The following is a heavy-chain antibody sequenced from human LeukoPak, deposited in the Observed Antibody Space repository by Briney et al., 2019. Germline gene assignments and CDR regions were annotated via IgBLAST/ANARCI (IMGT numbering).Heavy chain of an antibody. V-gene: IGHV5-51*01. CDR1: GYSFTSYW. CDR2: IYPGDSDT. CDR3: ARRPDLRYFDWSSYAFDI. J-gene: IGHJ3*02. D-gene: IGHD3-9*01. Sequence: GESLKISCKGSGYSFTSYWIGWVRQMPGKGLEWMGIIYPGDSDTRYSPSFQGQVTISADKSISTAYLQWSSLKASDTAMYYCARRPDLRYFDWSSYAFDIWGQGTMITVSS.